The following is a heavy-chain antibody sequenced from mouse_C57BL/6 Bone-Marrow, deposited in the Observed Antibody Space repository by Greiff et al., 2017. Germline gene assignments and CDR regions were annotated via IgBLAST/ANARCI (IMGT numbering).Heavy chain of an antibody. D-gene: IGHD3-3*01. CDR1: GFTFSSYG. Sequence: EVMLVESGGDLVKPGGSLKLSCAASGFTFSSYGMSWVRQTPDKRLEWVATISSGGSYTYYPDSVKGRFTISRDNAKNTLYLQMSSLKSEDTAMYYCARGRDRPYWGQGTLVTVSA. CDR3: ARGRDRPY. V-gene: IGHV5-6*01. CDR2: ISSGGSYT. J-gene: IGHJ3*01.